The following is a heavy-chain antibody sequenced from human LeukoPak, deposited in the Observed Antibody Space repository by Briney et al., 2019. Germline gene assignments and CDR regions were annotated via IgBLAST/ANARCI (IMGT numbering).Heavy chain of an antibody. J-gene: IGHJ4*02. CDR1: GYSISSGYY. D-gene: IGHD6-13*01. CDR2: IYYSGST. CDR3: ARDSHYGSSWYY. V-gene: IGHV4-38-2*02. Sequence: ASETLSLTCTVSGYSISSGYYWGWIRQPPGKGPEWIGSIYYSGSTYYNPSLQSRVTISVDTSKNQFSLKLRSVTAADTAIYYCARDSHYGSSWYYWGQGTLVTVSS.